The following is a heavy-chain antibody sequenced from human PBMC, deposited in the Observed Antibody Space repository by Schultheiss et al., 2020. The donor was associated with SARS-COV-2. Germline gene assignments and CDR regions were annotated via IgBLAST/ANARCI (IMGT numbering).Heavy chain of an antibody. CDR1: GFTFSDHY. V-gene: IGHV3-21*05. CDR3: ANAMVRGDPQSFDY. D-gene: IGHD3-10*01. J-gene: IGHJ4*02. Sequence: GGSLRLSCAASGFTFSDHYMDWVRQAPGKGLEWVSYISSSSSYIYYADSVKGRFTISRDNAKNSLYLQMNSLRAEDTAVYYCANAMVRGDPQSFDYWGQGTLVTVSS. CDR2: ISSSSSYI.